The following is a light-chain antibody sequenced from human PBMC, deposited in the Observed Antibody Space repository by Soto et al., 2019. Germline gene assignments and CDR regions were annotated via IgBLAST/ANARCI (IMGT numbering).Light chain of an antibody. Sequence: QSVLTQPPSASGTPGQRVTISCSGSSSNIGSNYVYWYQQLPGTAPKLLIYRNNQRPSGVPDRFSGSKSGTSASLAISGLRSEDEADYYCAAWDDSLSGPEVFGTGTKVNVL. CDR1: SSNIGSNY. V-gene: IGLV1-47*01. CDR2: RNN. CDR3: AAWDDSLSGPEV. J-gene: IGLJ1*01.